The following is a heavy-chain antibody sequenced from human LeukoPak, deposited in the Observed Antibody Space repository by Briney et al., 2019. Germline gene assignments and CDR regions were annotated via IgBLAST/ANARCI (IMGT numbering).Heavy chain of an antibody. J-gene: IGHJ4*02. CDR1: GGSISSGSYY. D-gene: IGHD3-3*01. V-gene: IGHV4-61*02. Sequence: SETLSLTCTVSGGSISSGSYYWSWIRQPAGKGLEWIGRIYTSGSTNYNPSLKSRVTISVDTSKNQFSLKLSSVTAADTAVYYCASSDYDFWSGDDYFDYWGQGTLVTVSS. CDR2: IYTSGST. CDR3: ASSDYDFWSGDDYFDY.